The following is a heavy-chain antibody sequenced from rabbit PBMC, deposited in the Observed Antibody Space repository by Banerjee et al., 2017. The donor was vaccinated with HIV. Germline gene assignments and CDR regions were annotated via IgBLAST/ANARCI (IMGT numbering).Heavy chain of an antibody. J-gene: IGHJ4*01. Sequence: QSLEESGGDLVKPGASLTLTCTASGFSFSSGYNMSWVRQAPGKGLEWIGYINAGSGGTYYASWAKGRFTISKTSSTTVTLQMTSLTAADTAPYFCARRGSDWGDDLWGPGTLVTVS. D-gene: IGHD4-1*01. V-gene: IGHV1S40*01. CDR2: INAGSGGT. CDR3: ARRGSDWGDDL. CDR1: GFSFSSGYN.